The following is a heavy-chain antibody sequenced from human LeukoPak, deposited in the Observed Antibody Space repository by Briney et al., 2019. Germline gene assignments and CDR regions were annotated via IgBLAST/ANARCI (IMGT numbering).Heavy chain of an antibody. Sequence: KPSETLSLTCAVYGGSFSGYYWSWIRQPPGKGLEWIGEINHSGSTNYNPSLKSRVTISVDTSKNQFSLKLSSVTAADTAVYYCARGYSTMIVVVSRFDYWGQGTLVTVSS. V-gene: IGHV4-34*01. CDR2: INHSGST. CDR3: ARGYSTMIVVVSRFDY. D-gene: IGHD3-22*01. J-gene: IGHJ4*02. CDR1: GGSFSGYY.